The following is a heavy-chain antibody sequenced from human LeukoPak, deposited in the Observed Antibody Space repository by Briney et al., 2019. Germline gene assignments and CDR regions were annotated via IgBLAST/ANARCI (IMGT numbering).Heavy chain of an antibody. D-gene: IGHD3-10*01. V-gene: IGHV1-69*05. Sequence: SPVKVSCKASGGTFSSYAISWVRQAPGQGLEWMGRIIPIFGTANYAQKFQGRVTITTDESTSTAYMKLSSLRSEDTAVYYCARENLWFGELDYYYYYMDVWGKGTTVTVSS. CDR2: IIPIFGTA. CDR1: GGTFSSYA. J-gene: IGHJ6*03. CDR3: ARENLWFGELDYYYYYMDV.